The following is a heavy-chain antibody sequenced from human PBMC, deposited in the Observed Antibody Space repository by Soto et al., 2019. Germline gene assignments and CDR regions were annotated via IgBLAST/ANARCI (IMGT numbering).Heavy chain of an antibody. CDR2: IGIGSSTK. V-gene: IGHV3-48*01. CDR1: GFTFRNYG. CDR3: ARDQLYYNGISGRPLNAFDV. J-gene: IGHJ3*01. Sequence: GGSLRPSCAASGFTFRNYGMNWVRQAPGKGLEWVSYIGIGSSTKYYADSVKGRSTISRDNAKNSLYLQMNSLRAEDTAVYYCARDQLYYNGISGRPLNAFDVWGQGTMVTVSS. D-gene: IGHD3-22*01.